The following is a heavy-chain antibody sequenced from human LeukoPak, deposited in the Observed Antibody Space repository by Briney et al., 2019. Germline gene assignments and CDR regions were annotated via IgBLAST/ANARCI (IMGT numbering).Heavy chain of an antibody. D-gene: IGHD2-2*01. CDR2: IYTSGST. J-gene: IGHJ4*02. CDR3: AREVGIVVVPAARVFDY. Sequence: SETLSLTCAVSGYSISSGYHWGWIRQPAGKGLEWIGRIYTSGSTNYNPSLKSRVTISVDTSKNQFSLKLSSVTAADTAVYYCAREVGIVVVPAARVFDYWGQGTLVTVSS. V-gene: IGHV4-61*02. CDR1: GYSISSGYH.